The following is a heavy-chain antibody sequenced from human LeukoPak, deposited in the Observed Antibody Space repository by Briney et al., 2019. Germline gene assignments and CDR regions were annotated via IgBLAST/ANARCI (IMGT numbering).Heavy chain of an antibody. J-gene: IGHJ4*02. CDR2: ISHSGST. CDR3: ARGSAWASPEL. CDR1: GGSLSTFY. D-gene: IGHD5-24*01. V-gene: IGHV4-59*01. Sequence: PSETLSLTCTVAGGSLSTFYWSWIRQPPGKGLEWIAYISHSGSTSYNPFLKSRVVMSVDTSKNQFSLKLSSVTAADTAVYYCARGSAWASPELWGQGTLVTVSS.